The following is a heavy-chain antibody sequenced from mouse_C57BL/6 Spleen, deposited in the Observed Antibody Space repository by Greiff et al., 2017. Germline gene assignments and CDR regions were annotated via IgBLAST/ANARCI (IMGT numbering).Heavy chain of an antibody. J-gene: IGHJ4*01. CDR2: ISSGSSTI. V-gene: IGHV5-17*01. CDR3: ARRYGSSHYCAMDY. D-gene: IGHD1-1*01. CDR1: GFTFSDYG. Sequence: EVLLVESGGGLVKPGGSLKLSCAASGFTFSDYGMHWVRQAPEKGLEWVAYISSGSSTIYYADTVKGRFTISRDNAKNTLFLQLTSLRSEDTAMXYCARRYGSSHYCAMDYWGQGTSVTVSS.